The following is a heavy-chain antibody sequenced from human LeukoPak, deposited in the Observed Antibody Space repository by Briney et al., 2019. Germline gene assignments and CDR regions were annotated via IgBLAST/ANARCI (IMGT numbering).Heavy chain of an antibody. J-gene: IGHJ4*02. D-gene: IGHD3-22*01. CDR2: ISSSSSYI. CDR3: AKSPVGDSSGYYFGNFDY. CDR1: GFTFGSYG. V-gene: IGHV3-21*04. Sequence: GGTLRLSCAASGFTFGSYGMNWVRQAPGKGLEWVSSISSSSSYIYYADSVKGRFTISRDNAKNSLYLQMNSLRAEDTALYYCAKSPVGDSSGYYFGNFDYWGQGTLVTVSS.